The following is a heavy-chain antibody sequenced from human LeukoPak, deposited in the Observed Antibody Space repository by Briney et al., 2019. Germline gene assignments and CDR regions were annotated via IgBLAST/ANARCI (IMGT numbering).Heavy chain of an antibody. J-gene: IGHJ3*01. CDR3: ARHSIGGNKDFDL. V-gene: IGHV4-39*01. Sequence: SETLSLTCTVSGGSISSSSYYWGWIRQPPGKGLEWIGSIFSSGSTYYNPSLKSRVTISVDTSKNQFSLKLRSVTAADTAVYYCARHSIGGNKDFDLWGQGTMVTVSS. D-gene: IGHD4-23*01. CDR2: IFSSGST. CDR1: GGSISSSSYY.